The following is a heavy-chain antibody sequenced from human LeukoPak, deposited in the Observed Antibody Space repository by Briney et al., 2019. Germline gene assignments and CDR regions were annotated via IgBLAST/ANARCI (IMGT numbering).Heavy chain of an antibody. V-gene: IGHV3-7*01. CDR2: INQGGTEK. CDR1: GFAFNTFW. D-gene: IGHD5-24*01. CDR3: ARDGRPDGLFFDN. J-gene: IGHJ4*02. Sequence: PGGSPRLSCATSGFAFNTFWMNWVRQAPGKGLERVATINQGGTEKYYMDSVKGRFTISRDNAKNSLYLQMYGLTAGDTAVYYCARDGRPDGLFFDNWGQGTLVTVSS.